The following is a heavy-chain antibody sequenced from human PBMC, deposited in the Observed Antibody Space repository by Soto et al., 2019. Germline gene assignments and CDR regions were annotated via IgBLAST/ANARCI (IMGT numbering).Heavy chain of an antibody. CDR2: INHSGST. CDR1: GVSFSGYY. J-gene: IGHJ6*02. V-gene: IGHV4-34*01. D-gene: IGHD6-6*01. Sequence: SETLSLTCAVYGVSFSGYYWSWIRQPPGKGLEWIGEINHSGSTNYNPSLKSRVTISVGTSKNQFSLKLSSVTAADTAVYYCARRRGIAARPYYYYYGMDVWGQGTTVTVSS. CDR3: ARRRGIAARPYYYYYGMDV.